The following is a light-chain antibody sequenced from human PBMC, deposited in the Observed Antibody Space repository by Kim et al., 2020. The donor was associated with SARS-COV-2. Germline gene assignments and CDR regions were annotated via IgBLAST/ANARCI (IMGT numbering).Light chain of an antibody. Sequence: SPGTLSLSPGEGATLSSRASLGVSDSCLTWYQQKPGQAPRLLIYGASNRATGVPDRFSGSGSGTEFTLTISRLEPEDFAVYYCQHTETFGGGTKVEI. CDR2: GAS. V-gene: IGKV3-20*01. CDR1: LGVSDSC. CDR3: QHTET. J-gene: IGKJ4*01.